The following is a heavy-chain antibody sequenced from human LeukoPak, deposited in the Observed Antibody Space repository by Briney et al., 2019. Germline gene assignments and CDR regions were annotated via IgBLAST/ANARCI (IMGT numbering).Heavy chain of an antibody. D-gene: IGHD6-19*01. CDR3: ARDGRVAGTGENWFDP. V-gene: IGHV1-46*01. CDR1: GYTFTSYY. J-gene: IGHJ5*02. CDR2: INPSGGST. Sequence: ASVKVSCKASGYTFTSYYMHWMRQAPGQGLEWMGIINPSGGSTSYAQKFQGRVTMTRDTSTSTVYMELSSLRSEDTAVYYCARDGRVAGTGENWFDPWGQGTLVTVSS.